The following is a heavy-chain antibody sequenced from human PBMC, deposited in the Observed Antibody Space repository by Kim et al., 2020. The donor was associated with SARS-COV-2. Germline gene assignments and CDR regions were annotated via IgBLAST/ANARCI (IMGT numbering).Heavy chain of an antibody. CDR2: IIPIYDTS. V-gene: IGHV1-69*13. CDR3: TRAVDLDV. CDR1: GGTFGSYA. J-gene: IGHJ6*02. Sequence: SVKVSCKVSGGTFGSYAINWVRQAPGRGLEWMGSIIPIYDTSNSAPKFKGRVSITADDSTYTAYMELSSLRSDDTAVYYCTRAVDLDVWVQGTTVIVSS.